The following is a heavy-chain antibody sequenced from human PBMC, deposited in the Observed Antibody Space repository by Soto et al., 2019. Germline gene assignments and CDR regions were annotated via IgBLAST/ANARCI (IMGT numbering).Heavy chain of an antibody. D-gene: IGHD4-17*01. J-gene: IGHJ2*01. CDR1: GFTFISYA. Sequence: EVQLLESGGGLVQPGGSLRLSCAASGFTFISYAMNWVRQAPGKGLQWVSAISGGGDATFYAGSVKGRFTISRDNSRNTVTLQMHSLGADDTAVYYCARKVPVSTTRLDYWYFDLWGLGTMITVSS. V-gene: IGHV3-23*01. CDR2: ISGGGDAT. CDR3: ARKVPVSTTRLDYWYFDL.